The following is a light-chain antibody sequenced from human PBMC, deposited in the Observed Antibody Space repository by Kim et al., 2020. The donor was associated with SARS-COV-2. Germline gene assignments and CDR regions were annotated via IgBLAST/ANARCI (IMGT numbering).Light chain of an antibody. J-gene: IGKJ5*01. Sequence: EIVLTQSPGTLSLSPGERATLSCRASQSVTGSYLAWYQQKPGQPPRLLIYGGSSRATGIPDRFSGSGSGTDFTLAISRLEPEDFAVYSCQQYGNSPGTFGQGTRLDIK. CDR2: GGS. CDR3: QQYGNSPGT. CDR1: QSVTGSY. V-gene: IGKV3-20*01.